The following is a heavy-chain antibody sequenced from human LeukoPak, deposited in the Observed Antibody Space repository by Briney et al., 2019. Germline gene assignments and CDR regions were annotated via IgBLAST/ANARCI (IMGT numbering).Heavy chain of an antibody. CDR1: GFTFSSYG. Sequence: PGGSLRLSCAASGFTFSSYGMHWVRQAPGKGLEWVAVIWYDGSNKYYADSVKGRFTISRDNSKNTLYLQMNSLRAEDTVVYYCARVTGSGSFLFDYWGQGTLVTVSS. D-gene: IGHD3-10*01. CDR3: ARVTGSGSFLFDY. J-gene: IGHJ4*02. CDR2: IWYDGSNK. V-gene: IGHV3-33*01.